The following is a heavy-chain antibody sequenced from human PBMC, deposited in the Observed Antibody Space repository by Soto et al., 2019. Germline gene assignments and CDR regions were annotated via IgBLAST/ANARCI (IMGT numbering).Heavy chain of an antibody. CDR1: GYTFTSYG. J-gene: IGHJ6*02. CDR2: ISGYNGNT. V-gene: IGHV1-18*01. Sequence: ASVKVSCKASGYTFTSYGISWVRQAPGQGLEWMGWISGYNGNTNLAQKLQGRVTMTTDTPTSTAFMELRSLRSDDTAIYYCARDIGGGEDVWGQGTTVTVSS. D-gene: IGHD3-16*01. CDR3: ARDIGGGEDV.